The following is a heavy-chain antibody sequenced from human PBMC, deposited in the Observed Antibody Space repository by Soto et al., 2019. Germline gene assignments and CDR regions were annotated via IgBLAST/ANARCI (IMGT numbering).Heavy chain of an antibody. CDR2: MNPNSGNT. J-gene: IGHJ6*02. D-gene: IGHD2-15*01. CDR1: GYPFTSYD. V-gene: IGHV1-8*01. CDR3: ARGGDCSGGSCYRQGAHYSCYGMDV. Sequence: QVQLVQSGAEVKKPGASVKVSCKASGYPFTSYDINWVRQATGQGLEWMGWMNPNSGNTGYAQKFQGRVTMTRNTSISTAYMELSSLRAEDTAVYDCARGGDCSGGSCYRQGAHYSCYGMDVWGQGTTVTVSS.